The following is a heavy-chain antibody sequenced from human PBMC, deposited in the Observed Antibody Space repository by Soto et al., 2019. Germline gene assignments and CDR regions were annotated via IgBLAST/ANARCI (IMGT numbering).Heavy chain of an antibody. J-gene: IGHJ4*02. CDR3: ARRAETNGWNGFGADKYYFDF. Sequence: ASVKVSCKASGYTLTSYDIYWVRQATGQGLEWMGWMNPNTGNSGYAQKFQGRVTMTSDTSISTAHMELSSLRSDDTAVYYCARRAETNGWNGFGADKYYFDFWGQGTLVTVSS. CDR2: MNPNTGNS. CDR1: GYTLTSYD. D-gene: IGHD1-1*01. V-gene: IGHV1-8*01.